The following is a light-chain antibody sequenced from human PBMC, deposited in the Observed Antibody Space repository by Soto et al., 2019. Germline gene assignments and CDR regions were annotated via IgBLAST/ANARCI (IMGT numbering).Light chain of an antibody. CDR1: SGHSNYA. J-gene: IGLJ3*02. CDR3: QTWGTGIRV. Sequence: QLVLTQSPSASASLGASVKLTCTLSSGHSNYAIAWHQQQLEKGPRYLMKLNSDGSHSKGDGIPDRFSGSSSGAERYLTISSLQSEDEADYYCQTWGTGIRVFGGGTQLTVL. CDR2: LNSDGSH. V-gene: IGLV4-69*01.